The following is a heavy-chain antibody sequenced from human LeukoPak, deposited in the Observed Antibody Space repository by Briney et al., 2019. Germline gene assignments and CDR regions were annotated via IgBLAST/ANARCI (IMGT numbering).Heavy chain of an antibody. V-gene: IGHV3-66*02. CDR3: AGRRANTCNFCFVY. D-gene: IGHD1-1*01. CDR2: IYDRGDT. Sequence: LAGGALRLSCAVSGFTVTSNFMSWVRQAPGKGLEWVSVIYDRGDTYYADSAKGRFTVSRDTSKNTLYLQLNNLGAEDTAVYYCAGRRANTCNFCFVYWGQGTLVTVSS. CDR1: GFTVTSNF. J-gene: IGHJ4*02.